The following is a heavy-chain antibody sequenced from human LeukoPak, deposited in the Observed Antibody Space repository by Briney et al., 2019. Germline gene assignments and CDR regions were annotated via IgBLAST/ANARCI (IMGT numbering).Heavy chain of an antibody. J-gene: IGHJ3*02. CDR1: GFTFSSYG. V-gene: IGHV3-33*01. CDR2: IWYDGSNK. Sequence: GGSLRLSCAASGFTFSSYGMHWVRQAPGKGLEWVAVIWYDGSNKYYADSVKGRFTISRDNSKNTLYLQMYSLRAEDTAVYYCARDRAGSGHDAFDIWGQGTMVTVSS. D-gene: IGHD5-12*01. CDR3: ARDRAGSGHDAFDI.